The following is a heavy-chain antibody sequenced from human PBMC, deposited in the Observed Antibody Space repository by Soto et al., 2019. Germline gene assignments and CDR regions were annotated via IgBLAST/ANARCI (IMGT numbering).Heavy chain of an antibody. J-gene: IGHJ4*02. D-gene: IGHD1-7*01. V-gene: IGHV4-39*02. CDR1: GGSISSNTYY. CDR3: ASEKLDVPAFFDH. Sequence: SETLSLTCSVSGGSISSNTYYWVLVRQPPGKGLEWIASISYSGTTYYNPSLRSRVTQTVDTSRNQFSLKLTSMTAADTAVYYCASEKLDVPAFFDHWGQGVLVTVSS. CDR2: ISYSGTT.